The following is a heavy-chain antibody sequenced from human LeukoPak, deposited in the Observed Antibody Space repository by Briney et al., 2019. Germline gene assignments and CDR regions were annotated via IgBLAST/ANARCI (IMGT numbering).Heavy chain of an antibody. V-gene: IGHV1-2*02. CDR1: GYTFTGYY. J-gene: IGHJ4*02. Sequence: ASVKVSCKASGYTFTGYYMHWVRQAPGQGLEWMGWINPNSGGTNYAQKFQGRVTMTRDTSISTAYMELSRLRSDDTAVYYCASSIVVVVAATFFDYWGQGTLVTVSS. CDR3: ASSIVVVVAATFFDY. CDR2: INPNSGGT. D-gene: IGHD2-15*01.